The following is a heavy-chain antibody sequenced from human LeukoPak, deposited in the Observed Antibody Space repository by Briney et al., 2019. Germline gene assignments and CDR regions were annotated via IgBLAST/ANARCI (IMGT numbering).Heavy chain of an antibody. CDR2: ISTYDGNT. Sequence: ASVKVSCKASGYTFTTYGINWVRQAPGQGLEWMGWISTYDGNTNYAQKLRGRVTMIRDTSTSTVYMELRSLTSDNTAVYYCARDQPRRGPGNHDYWGQGTLVTVSS. D-gene: IGHD1-26*01. V-gene: IGHV1-18*01. J-gene: IGHJ4*02. CDR1: GYTFTTYG. CDR3: ARDQPRRGPGNHDY.